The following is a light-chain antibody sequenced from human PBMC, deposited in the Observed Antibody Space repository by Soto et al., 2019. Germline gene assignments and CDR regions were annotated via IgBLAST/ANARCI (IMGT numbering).Light chain of an antibody. CDR3: QQYNNWPPTXT. CDR2: GAS. J-gene: IGKJ1*01. CDR1: QSVSSN. Sequence: EIVMTQSPSTLSVSPGERATLSCRASQSVSSNLAWYQQKPGQAPRLLIYGASTRATGIPARFSGSGSGTEFTLTISSLQSEDFAVYYCQQYNNWPPTXTFGQGTKVDIK. V-gene: IGKV3-15*01.